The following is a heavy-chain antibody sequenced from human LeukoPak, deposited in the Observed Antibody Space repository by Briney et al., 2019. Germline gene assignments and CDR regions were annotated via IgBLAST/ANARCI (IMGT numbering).Heavy chain of an antibody. CDR1: GYTFTSYG. J-gene: IGHJ4*02. D-gene: IGHD3-10*01. CDR2: ISTYNGNT. V-gene: IGHV1-18*01. Sequence: ASVKVSCKASGYTFTSYGMSWVRQAPGQGLEWMGWISTYNGNTNYAQKFQGRVTMTTDTSTSTAYMELRSLRSDDTAVYFCAARSGTYPYYFDYWGQGTLGTVSS. CDR3: AARSGTYPYYFDY.